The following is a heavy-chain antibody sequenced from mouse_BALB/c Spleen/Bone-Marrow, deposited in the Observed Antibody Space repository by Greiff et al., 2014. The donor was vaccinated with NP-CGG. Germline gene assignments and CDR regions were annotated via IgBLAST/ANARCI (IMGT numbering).Heavy chain of an antibody. D-gene: IGHD2-3*01. J-gene: IGHJ2*01. Sequence: VQLQQSGPDLVKPSQSLSLTCTVTGYSITSGYSWHWIRQFPGNKLERMGYIQYSGSTNYNPSLKSRISITRDTSKNQFFLQLNSVTTEDTATYYCARRGSIYDGYLDYWGQGTTLTVSS. CDR3: ARRGSIYDGYLDY. V-gene: IGHV3-1*02. CDR2: IQYSGST. CDR1: GYSITSGYS.